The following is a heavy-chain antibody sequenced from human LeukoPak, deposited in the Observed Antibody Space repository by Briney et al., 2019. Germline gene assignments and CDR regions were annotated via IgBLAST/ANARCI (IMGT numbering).Heavy chain of an antibody. D-gene: IGHD1-26*01. Sequence: GGSLRLSCAASGFTVATNYMRWVRQAPGKGLEWVSVIYGSGTTHSTDSVKGRFSISRDNYKNTVFLQLNSLRPEDTAVYYCARVGILVVLGLNAFDMWGQGTMVTVS. CDR2: IYGSGTT. V-gene: IGHV3-66*03. J-gene: IGHJ3*02. CDR3: ARVGILVVLGLNAFDM. CDR1: GFTVATNY.